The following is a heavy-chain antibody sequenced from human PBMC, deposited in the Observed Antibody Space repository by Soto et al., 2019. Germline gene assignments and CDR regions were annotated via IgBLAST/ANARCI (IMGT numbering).Heavy chain of an antibody. CDR3: ARLRRDWGDAFDL. Sequence: QVQLVQSGADVKKPGSSVKVSCKTSGGSFGSSAISWVRQAPAQGLEWMGEIIPVFDKANYAQNFQDRLTITADESTGTVFTQLSSLRSDDTAVYFCARLRRDWGDAFDLWGQGTFVTVSS. CDR2: IIPVFDKA. D-gene: IGHD3-16*01. CDR1: GGSFGSSA. J-gene: IGHJ3*01. V-gene: IGHV1-69*01.